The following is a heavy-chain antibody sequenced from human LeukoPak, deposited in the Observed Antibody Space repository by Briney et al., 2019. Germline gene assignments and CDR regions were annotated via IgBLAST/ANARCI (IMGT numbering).Heavy chain of an antibody. J-gene: IGHJ6*02. V-gene: IGHV4-39*01. CDR1: GGSISSSSYY. Sequence: SETLSLTCTVSGGSISSSSYYWGWIRQPPGKGLEWIGSIYYSGSTYYNPSLKSRVTISVDTSKNQFSLKLSSVTAADTAVYYCARQYCSSTSCYYYYYYYGMDVWGQGTTVTVSS. CDR3: ARQYCSSTSCYYYYYYYGMDV. CDR2: IYYSGST. D-gene: IGHD2-2*01.